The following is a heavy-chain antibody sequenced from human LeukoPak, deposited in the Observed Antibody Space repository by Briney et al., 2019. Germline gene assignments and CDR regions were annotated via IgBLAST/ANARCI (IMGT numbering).Heavy chain of an antibody. J-gene: IGHJ4*02. CDR1: GYTFTDYY. CDR2: INPNNGGT. V-gene: IGHV1-2*02. CDR3: ARGYHYYYDTSAYLY. Sequence: ASVKVSCKASGYTFTDYYIHWVRQAPGQGLEWMGWINPNNGGTNYAQNFQGRVTMTRDTSITTAYMELSSLRSDDTAVYYCARGYHYYYDTSAYLYWGQGTLVAVSS. D-gene: IGHD3-22*01.